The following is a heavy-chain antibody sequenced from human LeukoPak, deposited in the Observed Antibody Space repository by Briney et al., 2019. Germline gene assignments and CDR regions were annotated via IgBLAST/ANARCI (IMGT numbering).Heavy chain of an antibody. CDR3: ARLSSTLYYSMDV. Sequence: SETLSLTCAVSGGSISSYYWTWIRQPPGKGLEWVGYIQNSAIYRAKIKSSPSLQSRVSLSIDTSKNQVSLMVNSVTAADTAVYYCARLSSTLYYSMDVWGPGTAVTVSS. CDR2: IQNSAIYRAKI. D-gene: IGHD6-6*01. CDR1: GGSISSYY. V-gene: IGHV4-59*08. J-gene: IGHJ6*02.